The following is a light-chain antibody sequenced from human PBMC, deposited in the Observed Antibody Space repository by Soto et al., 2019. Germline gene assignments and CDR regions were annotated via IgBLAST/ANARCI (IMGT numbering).Light chain of an antibody. V-gene: IGKV3-20*01. J-gene: IGKJ1*01. Sequence: EIVLTQSPGTLSLSPGKRATLSYRPGQSLSSSSLAWYQQNLGQAPRLLICGAGSRATGIPDRLTGGGSGTDFILTVSRLEPEYFAVYNCQQYGSSPPWAFGQGTKVEIK. CDR1: QSLSSSS. CDR2: GAG. CDR3: QQYGSSPPWA.